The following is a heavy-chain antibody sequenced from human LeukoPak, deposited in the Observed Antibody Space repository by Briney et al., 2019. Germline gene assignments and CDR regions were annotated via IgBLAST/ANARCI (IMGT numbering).Heavy chain of an antibody. CDR1: GGSISSYY. CDR3: ARVGGYDFWSGLSYFDY. Sequence: PSETLSLTCNVSGGSISSYYWTWIRQPPGKGLEWIGYIYYSGSTNYNPSLKSRVTISVDTSKNQFSLKLSSVTTADTAVYYCARVGGYDFWSGLSYFDYWGQGSLVTVSS. CDR2: IYYSGST. D-gene: IGHD3-3*01. V-gene: IGHV4-59*01. J-gene: IGHJ4*02.